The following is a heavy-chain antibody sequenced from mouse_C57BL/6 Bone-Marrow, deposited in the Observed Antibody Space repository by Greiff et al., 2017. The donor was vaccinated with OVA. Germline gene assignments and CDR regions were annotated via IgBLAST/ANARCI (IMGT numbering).Heavy chain of an antibody. CDR2: ISSGSSTI. CDR1: GFTFSDYG. J-gene: IGHJ2*01. Sequence: EVNVVESGGGLVKPGGSLKLSCAASGFTFSDYGMHWVRQAPEKGLEWVAYISSGSSTIYYADTVKGRFTISRDNAKNTLFLQMTSLRSEDTAMYYCARPRQYYFDYWGQGTTLTVSS. CDR3: ARPRQYYFDY. V-gene: IGHV5-17*01.